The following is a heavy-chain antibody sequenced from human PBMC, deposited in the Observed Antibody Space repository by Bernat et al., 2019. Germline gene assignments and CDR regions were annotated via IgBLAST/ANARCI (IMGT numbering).Heavy chain of an antibody. D-gene: IGHD3-10*01. J-gene: IGHJ3*02. CDR2: IYPDDSDT. CDR3: ARLVFSSGNDAFDI. Sequence: EVQLVQSGAEVKKPGESLKISCKGSGYSFTNYWIAWVRQKPGEGLEWMGIIYPDDSDTRYSPAFQGQVTISADKSITTAYLQWSGLKASDSAMYYCARLVFSSGNDAFDIWGQGTMVTVSS. CDR1: GYSFTNYW. V-gene: IGHV5-51*01.